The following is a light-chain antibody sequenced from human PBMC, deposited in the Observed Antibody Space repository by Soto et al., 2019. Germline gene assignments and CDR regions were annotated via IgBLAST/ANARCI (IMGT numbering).Light chain of an antibody. V-gene: IGKV3-20*01. CDR2: GAS. CDR3: QQYGSSPGT. CDR1: EGVGSS. J-gene: IGKJ3*01. Sequence: ETVMTQSPATLSVSPGERVTLSCRASEGVGSSLAWYQQKPGQAPRLLIYGASNRATGIPDRFSGGGSGTDFTLTISRLEPEDFAVYYCQQYGSSPGTFGPGTKVDIK.